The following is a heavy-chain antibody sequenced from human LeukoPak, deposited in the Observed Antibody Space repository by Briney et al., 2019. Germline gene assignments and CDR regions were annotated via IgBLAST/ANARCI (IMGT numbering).Heavy chain of an antibody. CDR2: ISYDGSNK. CDR3: ARGGNSSSWFFHLFDY. Sequence: PGGSLRLSCAASGFTFSSYAMHWVRQAPGKGLEWVAVISYDGSNKYYADSVKGRFTISRDNSKNTLYLQMNSLRAEDTAVYYCARGGNSSSWFFHLFDYWGQGTLVTVSS. CDR1: GFTFSSYA. V-gene: IGHV3-30*04. J-gene: IGHJ4*02. D-gene: IGHD6-13*01.